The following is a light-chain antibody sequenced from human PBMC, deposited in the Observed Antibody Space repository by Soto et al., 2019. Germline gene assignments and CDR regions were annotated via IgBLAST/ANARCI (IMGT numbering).Light chain of an antibody. CDR2: EVS. J-gene: IGLJ3*02. V-gene: IGLV2-14*01. CDR1: SSDIGAYNF. CDR3: ASYATNSIRM. Sequence: QSALTQPASVSGSPGQSITISCTGTSSDIGAYNFVSWYQQHPGRAPKVLIYEVSNRPSGISNRFSGSKSGNTAFLTISGLQAEDEGDYHCASYATNSIRMFGGGTQLTVL.